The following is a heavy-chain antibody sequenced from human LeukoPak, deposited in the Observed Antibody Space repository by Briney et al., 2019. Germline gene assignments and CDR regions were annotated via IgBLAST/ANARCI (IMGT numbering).Heavy chain of an antibody. Sequence: SETLSLTCAVYGGSFSSYYWSWIRQPPGKGLEWIGYIYYSGSTNYNPSLKSRVTISEDTSKDQFSLKLSSVTAADTAVYYCARGGGRIAAAGTGKCYYYYGMDVWGQGTTVTVSS. CDR3: ARGGGRIAAAGTGKCYYYYGMDV. D-gene: IGHD6-13*01. CDR2: IYYSGST. CDR1: GGSFSSYY. J-gene: IGHJ6*02. V-gene: IGHV4-59*01.